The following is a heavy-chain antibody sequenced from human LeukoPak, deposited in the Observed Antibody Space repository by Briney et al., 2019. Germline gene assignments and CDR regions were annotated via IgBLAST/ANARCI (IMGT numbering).Heavy chain of an antibody. J-gene: IGHJ6*03. CDR3: AREGNYYYYYYMDV. Sequence: GGSLRLSCAASGFTFSSYWMHWVRQAPGKGLVWVSRINSDGSSTSYADSVKGRFTISRDNAKNSLYLQMNSLRAEDTAVYYCAREGNYYYYYYMDVWGKGTTVTVSS. D-gene: IGHD3-10*01. CDR2: INSDGSST. V-gene: IGHV3-74*01. CDR1: GFTFSSYW.